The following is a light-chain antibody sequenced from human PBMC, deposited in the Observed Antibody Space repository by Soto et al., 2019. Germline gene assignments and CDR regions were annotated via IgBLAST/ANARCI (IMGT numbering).Light chain of an antibody. Sequence: QSVLTQPPSASGTPGQRVTIFCSGSSSNIGSYTVNWYQQFPGTAPRLLIYSNNQRPSGVPDRFSGSKSGTSASLAISGLQSEDEADYFCAAWDGSLSGVVFGGGTKLTVL. CDR3: AAWDGSLSGVV. CDR1: SSNIGSYT. CDR2: SNN. V-gene: IGLV1-44*01. J-gene: IGLJ2*01.